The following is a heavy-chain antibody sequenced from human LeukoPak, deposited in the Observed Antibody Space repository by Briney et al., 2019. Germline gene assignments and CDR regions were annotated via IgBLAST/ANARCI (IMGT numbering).Heavy chain of an antibody. J-gene: IGHJ4*02. CDR2: ISFDGSQK. Sequence: GGSLRLSCAASGFTFSNYGMHWVRQAPGKGLEWVALISFDGSQKYYADSVKGRFTISRDNSKDTLHLQMSILRPEDTALYYCASGPYSSSYFASWGQGTMVTVSS. CDR1: GFTFSNYG. V-gene: IGHV3-33*01. CDR3: ASGPYSSSYFAS. D-gene: IGHD6-13*01.